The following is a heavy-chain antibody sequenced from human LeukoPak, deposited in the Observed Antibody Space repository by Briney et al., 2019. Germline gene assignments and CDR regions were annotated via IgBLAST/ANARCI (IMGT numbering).Heavy chain of an antibody. CDR3: ASEGLLWFGESTGWFDP. CDR1: GGSISSYY. J-gene: IGHJ5*02. Sequence: SETLSLTCTVSGGSISSYYWSWIRQPAGKGLEWIGRIYTSGSTNYNPSLKSRVTMSVDTSKNQFSLKLSSVTAADTAVYYCASEGLLWFGESTGWFDPWGQGTLVTVSS. CDR2: IYTSGST. V-gene: IGHV4-4*07. D-gene: IGHD3-10*01.